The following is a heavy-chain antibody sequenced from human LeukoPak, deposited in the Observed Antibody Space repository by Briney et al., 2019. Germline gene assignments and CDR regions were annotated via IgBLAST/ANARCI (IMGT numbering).Heavy chain of an antibody. CDR3: AKDRDWAFDY. J-gene: IGHJ4*02. D-gene: IGHD3/OR15-3a*01. CDR2: INYLGSTR. V-gene: IGHV3-30*02. CDR1: GFTFTNFG. Sequence: GGSLRLTCAASGFTFTNFGMHWVRQAPGKGLEWVAFINYLGSTRFYADSVKGRFTVSRDDSMSTLYLQMNSLRPEDTAVYYCAKDRDWAFDYWGQGTLVTVSS.